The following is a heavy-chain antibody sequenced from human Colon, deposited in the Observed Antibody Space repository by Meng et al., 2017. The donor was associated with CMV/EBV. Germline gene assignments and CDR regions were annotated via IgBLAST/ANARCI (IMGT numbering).Heavy chain of an antibody. V-gene: IGHV3-21*06. CDR2: ITGPGTHV. D-gene: IGHD2/OR15-2a*01. CDR1: GFTFSDYN. J-gene: IGHJ6*02. Sequence: GGSLRLSCEASGFTFSDYNMNWVRQAPGKGLEWVSSITGPGTHVSYADSPKGRFTISRDNAKSSLYLQIDSLRAEDTAVYFCARENVRLFYTMDVWGQGTTVTVSS. CDR3: ARENVRLFYTMDV.